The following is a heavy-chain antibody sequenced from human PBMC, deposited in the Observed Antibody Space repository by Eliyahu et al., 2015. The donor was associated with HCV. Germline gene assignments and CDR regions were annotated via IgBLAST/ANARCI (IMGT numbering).Heavy chain of an antibody. V-gene: IGHV1-2*02. Sequence: QVQLVQSGAEVKKPGASVKVSCKASGYTFTGYYMHWVRQAPGQGLEWMGWINPNSGGTNYAQKFQGRVTMTRDTSISTAYMELSRLRSDDTAVYYCARGYYDILTGYYTPIDPWGQGTLVTVSS. D-gene: IGHD3-9*01. CDR2: INPNSGGT. CDR1: GYTFTGYY. J-gene: IGHJ5*02. CDR3: ARGYYDILTGYYTPIDP.